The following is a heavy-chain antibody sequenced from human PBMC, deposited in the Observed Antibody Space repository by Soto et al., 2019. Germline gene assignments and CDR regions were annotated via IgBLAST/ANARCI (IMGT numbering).Heavy chain of an antibody. D-gene: IGHD2-2*01. CDR2: IIPIPGTA. CDR3: ARAQGSSTSLEIYYYYYYGMDV. J-gene: IGHJ6*02. Sequence: QVQLVQSGAEVKKPGSSVKVSCKASGGTFGSYAISWVRQAPGQGLEWMGGIIPIPGTANYAQKFQGRVTIAADESTSTTYMELCRLRSEDTAVYYCARAQGSSTSLEIYYYYYYGMDVWGQGTTVTVSS. CDR1: GGTFGSYA. V-gene: IGHV1-69*01.